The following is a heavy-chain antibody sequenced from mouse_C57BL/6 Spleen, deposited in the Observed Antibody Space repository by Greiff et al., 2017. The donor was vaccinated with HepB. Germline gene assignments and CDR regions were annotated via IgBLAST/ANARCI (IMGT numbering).Heavy chain of an antibody. Sequence: QVQLQQPGAELVKPGASVKMSCKASGYTFTSYWITWVKQRPGQGLEWIGDIYPGSGSTNYNEKFKSKATLTVDTSSSTAYMQLSSLTSEDAAVYYCARCLYGSSYDYWGQGTTLTVSS. CDR3: ARCLYGSSYDY. D-gene: IGHD1-1*01. V-gene: IGHV1-55*01. CDR2: IYPGSGST. J-gene: IGHJ2*01. CDR1: GYTFTSYW.